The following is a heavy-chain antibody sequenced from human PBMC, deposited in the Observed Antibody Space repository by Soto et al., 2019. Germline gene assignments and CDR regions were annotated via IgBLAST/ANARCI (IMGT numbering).Heavy chain of an antibody. CDR2: IYYSGST. D-gene: IGHD3-3*01. V-gene: IGHV4-39*01. J-gene: IGHJ6*04. Sequence: SETLSLTCTVSGGSISSSSYYWGWIRQPPGKGLEWIGSIYYSGSTYYNPSLKSRVTISVDTSKNQFSLKLSSVTAADTAVYYFARHEGLRFSGVAGWVDVWGKGTTVTVSS. CDR1: GGSISSSSYY. CDR3: ARHEGLRFSGVAGWVDV.